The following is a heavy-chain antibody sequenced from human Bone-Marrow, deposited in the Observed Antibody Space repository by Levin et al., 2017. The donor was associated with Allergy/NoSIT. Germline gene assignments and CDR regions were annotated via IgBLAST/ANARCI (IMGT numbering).Heavy chain of an antibody. Sequence: GESLKISCAASGFTFSSYGMHWVRQAPGKGLEWVAVISYDGSNKYYADSVKGRFTISRDNSKNTLYLQMNSLRAEDTAVYYCAKEGRTEQGATGYYDYGMDGWGQGTTVTVSS. CDR1: GFTFSSYG. CDR3: AKEGRTEQGATGYYDYGMDG. CDR2: ISYDGSNK. D-gene: IGHD1-26*01. J-gene: IGHJ6*02. V-gene: IGHV3-30*18.